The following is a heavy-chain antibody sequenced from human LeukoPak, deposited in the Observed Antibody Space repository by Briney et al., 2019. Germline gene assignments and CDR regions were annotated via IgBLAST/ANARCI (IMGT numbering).Heavy chain of an antibody. CDR3: ARGPGYSSGWYVLSVDY. V-gene: IGHV3-30-3*01. D-gene: IGHD6-19*01. CDR1: GFTFSSYA. J-gene: IGHJ4*02. Sequence: GGSLRLSCAASGFTFSSYAMHWVRQAPGKGLEWVAVISYDGGIKYYADSVKGRFTTSRDNSKNMLYLQMNSLSAEDTAVYYCARGPGYSSGWYVLSVDYWGQGTLDTVSS. CDR2: ISYDGGIK.